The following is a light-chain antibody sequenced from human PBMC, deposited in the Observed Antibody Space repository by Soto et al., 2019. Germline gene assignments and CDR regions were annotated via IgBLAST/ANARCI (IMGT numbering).Light chain of an antibody. CDR2: LSS. CDR1: QSLLHTNGYNF. CDR3: MQALQTPPT. V-gene: IGKV2-28*01. Sequence: DIVMTQSPLSLPVTPGEPASISCRSSQSLLHTNGYNFLDWYLQKPGQSPQLLIYLSSNLASGVTDRFSGSASGTDFTLNISRVEAEDVGLYYCMQALQTPPTFGGGTEVEIK. J-gene: IGKJ4*01.